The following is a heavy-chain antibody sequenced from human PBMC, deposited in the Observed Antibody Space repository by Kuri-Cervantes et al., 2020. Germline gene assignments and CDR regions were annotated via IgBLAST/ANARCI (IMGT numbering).Heavy chain of an antibody. D-gene: IGHD2-15*01. CDR2: ISYDGSNK. CDR1: GFTFSSYG. Sequence: GESLKISCAASGFTFSSYGMHWVRQAPGKGLEWVAVISYDGSNKYYADSVKGRFTISRGNSKNTLYLQMNSLRAEDTAVYYCAKVRDCSGGSCYGPRYYYGMDVWGQGTTVTVSS. J-gene: IGHJ6*02. CDR3: AKVRDCSGGSCYGPRYYYGMDV. V-gene: IGHV3-30*18.